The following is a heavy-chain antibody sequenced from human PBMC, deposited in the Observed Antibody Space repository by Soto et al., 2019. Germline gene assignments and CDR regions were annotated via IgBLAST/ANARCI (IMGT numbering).Heavy chain of an antibody. Sequence: NPSETLSLTCTVSGGSISSYYWSWIRQPAGKGLEWIGRIYTSGSTNYNPSLKSRVTMSVDTSKNQFSLKLSSVTAADTAVYYCARSGAGAAPPYYYYGMDVWGQGTTVTVS. D-gene: IGHD1-26*01. J-gene: IGHJ6*02. CDR3: ARSGAGAAPPYYYYGMDV. V-gene: IGHV4-4*07. CDR2: IYTSGST. CDR1: GGSISSYY.